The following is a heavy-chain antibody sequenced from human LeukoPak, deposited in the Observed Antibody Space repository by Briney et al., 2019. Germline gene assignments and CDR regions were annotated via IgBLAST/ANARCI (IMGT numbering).Heavy chain of an antibody. CDR2: MYNSGST. CDR3: ARGDYGDYVFPHPDNWFDP. V-gene: IGHV4-59*01. Sequence: SETLSLTCTVSGGSISSYYWSWIRQPPGKGLEWIGYMYNSGSTNYNPSLKSRVTISIDTSKNQFSLKLSSVTAADTAVYYCARGDYGDYVFPHPDNWFDPWGQGTLVTVSS. D-gene: IGHD4-17*01. CDR1: GGSISSYY. J-gene: IGHJ5*02.